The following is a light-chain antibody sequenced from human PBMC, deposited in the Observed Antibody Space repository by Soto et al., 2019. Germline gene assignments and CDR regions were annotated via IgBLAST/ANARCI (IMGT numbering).Light chain of an antibody. CDR1: SGHSSYI. CDR3: ETWDSNTRV. V-gene: IGLV4-60*03. Sequence: QPVLTQSSSASAYLGSSVKLTCTLSSGHSSYIIAWHQQQPGKAPRYLMTLEGSGSYNKGSGVPDRFSVSSSGADRYLTISNLQSEDEAEYYCETWDSNTRVFGGGTKLTVL. CDR2: LEGSGSY. J-gene: IGLJ2*01.